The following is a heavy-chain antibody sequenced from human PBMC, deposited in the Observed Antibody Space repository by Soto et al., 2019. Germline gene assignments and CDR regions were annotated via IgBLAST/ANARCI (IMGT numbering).Heavy chain of an antibody. D-gene: IGHD6-25*01. CDR1: GFTFNSYA. Sequence: SLRPSCAASGFTFNSYAMHWVRQAPGKGLEWVAVISYDGSNKYYADSVKGRFTISRDNSKNTLYLQMNSLRAEDTAVYYCAREFVAAKWFDPWGQGTWVTVSA. CDR3: AREFVAAKWFDP. J-gene: IGHJ5*02. CDR2: ISYDGSNK. V-gene: IGHV3-30-3*01.